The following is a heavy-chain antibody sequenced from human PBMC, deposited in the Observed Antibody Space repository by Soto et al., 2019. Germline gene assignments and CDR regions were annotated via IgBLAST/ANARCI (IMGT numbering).Heavy chain of an antibody. CDR2: ISAHNGDT. D-gene: IGHD3-22*01. CDR3: ARLKGYYDSSGPSDY. CDR1: GYTFPTYG. V-gene: IGHV1-18*04. J-gene: IGHJ4*02. Sequence: QVPLVQSGAEVKKPGASVKVSCKASGYTFPTYGISWVRQAPGQGLEWMGWISAHNGDTNYAQKLQDRVTMTTDTSTSRAYMELRSLRSDDTAVYYCARLKGYYDSSGPSDYWGQGTLVTVSS.